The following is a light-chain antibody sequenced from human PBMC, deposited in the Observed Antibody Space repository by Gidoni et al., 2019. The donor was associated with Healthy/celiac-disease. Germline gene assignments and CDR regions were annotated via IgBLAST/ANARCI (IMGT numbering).Light chain of an antibody. Sequence: LPVTPGEPASISCRSSQSLLHSNGYNYLDWYLQKPGQSPQLLIYLGSNRASGVPDRFSGSGSGTDFTLKISRVEAEDVGVYYCMQALQTPPYTFGQGTKLEIK. V-gene: IGKV2-28*01. J-gene: IGKJ2*01. CDR3: MQALQTPPYT. CDR1: QSLLHSNGYNY. CDR2: LGS.